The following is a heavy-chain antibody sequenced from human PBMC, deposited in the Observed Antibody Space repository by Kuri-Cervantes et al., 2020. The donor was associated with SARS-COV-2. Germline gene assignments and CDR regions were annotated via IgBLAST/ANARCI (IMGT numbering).Heavy chain of an antibody. Sequence: GGSLRLSCKGSGYNLTRYWIGWVRQMPGKGLEWMGFIYPDDSDTRYSPSFQGQVTISAEKSISTAYLQWSSLKASDTTMYYCARRSDFQALDIWGQGTMVTVSS. CDR3: ARRSDFQALDI. J-gene: IGHJ3*02. D-gene: IGHD3-3*01. V-gene: IGHV5-51*01. CDR1: GYNLTRYW. CDR2: IYPDDSDT.